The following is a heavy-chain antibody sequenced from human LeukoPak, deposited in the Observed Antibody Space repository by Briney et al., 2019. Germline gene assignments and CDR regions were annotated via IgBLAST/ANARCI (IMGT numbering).Heavy chain of an antibody. D-gene: IGHD3-10*01. V-gene: IGHV4-59*01. CDR3: RGFGVMGASRDY. CDR2: IYYSGST. CDR1: GSSISDYY. Sequence: PSETLSLTCTVSGSSISDYYWSWIRQRPGKGLEWVGCIYYSGSTNYNPSLKSRVTISVDTSENQFSLKLSSVTAADTAVYYCRGFGVMGASRDYWGQGTLVTVSS. J-gene: IGHJ4*02.